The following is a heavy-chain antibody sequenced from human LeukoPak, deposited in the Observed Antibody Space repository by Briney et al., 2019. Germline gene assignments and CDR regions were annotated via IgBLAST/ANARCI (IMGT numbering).Heavy chain of an antibody. CDR2: ISSGGRIK. CDR3: ARDEPGIAVDVGVY. Sequence: GGSLRLSCAASGFTSSSYEMNWVRQAPGKGLEWVSYISSGGRIKYYADSVKGRFTISRDNAKNSLYLQMNSLRAEDTAVYYCARDEPGIAVDVGVYWGQGTLVTVSS. V-gene: IGHV3-48*03. CDR1: GFTSSSYE. J-gene: IGHJ4*02. D-gene: IGHD6-19*01.